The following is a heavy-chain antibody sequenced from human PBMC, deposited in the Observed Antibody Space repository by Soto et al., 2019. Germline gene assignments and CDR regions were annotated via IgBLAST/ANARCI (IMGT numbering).Heavy chain of an antibody. CDR3: ARGYYYYYGMDV. CDR2: INPNSGGT. Sequence: SVKVSCKASGYTFTGYYMHWVRQAPGQGLEWMGWINPNSGGTNYAQKFQGWVTMTRDTSISTAYMELSRLRSDDTAVYYCARGYYYYYGMDVWGQGTTVTVSS. V-gene: IGHV1-2*04. J-gene: IGHJ6*02. CDR1: GYTFTGYY.